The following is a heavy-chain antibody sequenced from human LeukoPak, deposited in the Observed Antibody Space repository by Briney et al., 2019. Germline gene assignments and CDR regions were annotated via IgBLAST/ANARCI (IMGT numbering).Heavy chain of an antibody. V-gene: IGHV4-59*04. D-gene: IGHD3-10*01. CDR3: AGFGELGSAFDI. CDR2: IYHSGST. J-gene: IGHJ3*02. Sequence: SETLSLTCTVSGGSINSYYWSWIRQPPGKGLEWIGYIYHSGSTYYNPSLKSRVTISVDRSKNQFSLKLSSVTAADTAVYYCAGFGELGSAFDIWGQGTMVTVSS. CDR1: GGSINSYY.